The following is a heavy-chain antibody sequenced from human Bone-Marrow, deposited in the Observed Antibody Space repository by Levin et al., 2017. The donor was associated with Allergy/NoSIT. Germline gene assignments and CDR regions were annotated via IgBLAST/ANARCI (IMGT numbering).Heavy chain of an antibody. CDR1: GGTFSSYI. V-gene: IGHV1-69*04. CDR2: IIPIVGIT. Sequence: ASVKVSCKASGGTFSSYIIHWVRQAPGQGLEWMGRIIPIVGITNYAQKFQGRVTMTADKSTSTAYMEVNNLTSEDTAVYYCARDWATVTGPRYFHHWGQGTLVTVSS. J-gene: IGHJ1*01. CDR3: ARDWATVTGPRYFHH. D-gene: IGHD6-19*01.